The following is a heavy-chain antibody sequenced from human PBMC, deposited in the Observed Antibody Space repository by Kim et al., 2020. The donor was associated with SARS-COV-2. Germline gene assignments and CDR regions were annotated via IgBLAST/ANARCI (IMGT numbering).Heavy chain of an antibody. CDR3: ARDLGTTGTTGAFDI. V-gene: IGHV4-31*03. J-gene: IGHJ3*02. CDR2: IYYSGST. D-gene: IGHD1-1*01. CDR1: GGSISSGGYY. Sequence: SDTLSLTCTVSGGSISSGGYYWSWIRQHPGKGLEWIGYIYYSGSTYYNPSLKSRVTISVDTSKNQFSLKLSSVTAADTAVYYCARDLGTTGTTGAFDIWGQGTMVTVSS.